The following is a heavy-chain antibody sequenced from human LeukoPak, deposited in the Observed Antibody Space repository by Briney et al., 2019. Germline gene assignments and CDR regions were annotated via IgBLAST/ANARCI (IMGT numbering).Heavy chain of an antibody. CDR1: GFTFSSYG. Sequence: GRSLRLSCAASGFTFSSYGMHWVRQAPGKGLEWVAVIWYDGSNKYYADSVKGRFTISRDNSKNTLYLQMNSLRAEDTAVYYCARDSRIVVVYNFDYWGQGTLVTVSS. CDR2: IWYDGSNK. D-gene: IGHD3-22*01. CDR3: ARDSRIVVVYNFDY. J-gene: IGHJ4*02. V-gene: IGHV3-33*01.